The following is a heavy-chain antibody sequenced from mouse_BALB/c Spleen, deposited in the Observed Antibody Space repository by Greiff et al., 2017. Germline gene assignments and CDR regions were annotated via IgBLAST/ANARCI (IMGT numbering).Heavy chain of an antibody. J-gene: IGHJ1*01. CDR3: ARSLYYLWDFDV. D-gene: IGHD1-1*02. CDR2: INPGSGGT. CDR1: GYAFTNYL. V-gene: IGHV1-54*03. Sequence: QVQLKESGAELVRPGTSVKVSCKASGYAFTNYLIEWVKQRPGQGLEWIGVINPGSGGTNYNEKFKGKATLTADNSSSTAYMQLSSLTSDDSAVYFCARSLYYLWDFDVWGAGTTVTVSS.